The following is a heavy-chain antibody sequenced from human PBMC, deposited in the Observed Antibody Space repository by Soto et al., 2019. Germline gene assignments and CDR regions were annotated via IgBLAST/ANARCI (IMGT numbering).Heavy chain of an antibody. CDR2: ISSDGNST. CDR3: ARVPYCSSSSCYSYFDS. CDR1: GFTLSNYW. V-gene: IGHV3-74*01. J-gene: IGHJ4*02. Sequence: EVQLVESGGGLVQPGGSLRLSCAASGFTLSNYWMHWARQAPGKGLVWVSRISSDGNSTNYADSVKGRFTISRDNAKNTLHLQMNSLRAEDTAVYYCARVPYCSSSSCYSYFDSWGQGTLVTVSS. D-gene: IGHD2-2*01.